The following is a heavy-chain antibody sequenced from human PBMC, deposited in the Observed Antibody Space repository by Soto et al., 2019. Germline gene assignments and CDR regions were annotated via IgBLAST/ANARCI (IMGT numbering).Heavy chain of an antibody. CDR1: EFTFSSYW. D-gene: IGHD3-10*01. CDR3: ARDLSGRADV. V-gene: IGHV3-74*01. Sequence: PGGSLRLSCVASEFTFSSYWMHWVRQTPGKGLVWVSRLNEDGSFTSYADSVKGRFTICRDNAKNTLYLQMNSLRAEDTAVYYCARDLSGRADVWGQGTTVTVSS. J-gene: IGHJ6*02. CDR2: LNEDGSFT.